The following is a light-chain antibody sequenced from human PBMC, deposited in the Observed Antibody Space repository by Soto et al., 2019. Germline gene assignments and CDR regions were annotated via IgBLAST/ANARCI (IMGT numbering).Light chain of an antibody. Sequence: SAGMGGPGKEVTSCCRGKSREGGCYNFVSCYQQHPGKAPKLMIYDVSKRPSGVPDRFSGSKSGNTASLTVSGLQAEYLAVYYCSSYAGSHTFPYVFATGTNVTVL. CDR3: SSYAGSHTFPYV. J-gene: IGLJ1*01. CDR2: DVS. CDR1: SREGGCYNF. V-gene: IGLV2-8*01.